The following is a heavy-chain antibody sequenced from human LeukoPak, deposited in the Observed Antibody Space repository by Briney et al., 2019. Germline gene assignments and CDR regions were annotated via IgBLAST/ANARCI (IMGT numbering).Heavy chain of an antibody. J-gene: IGHJ4*02. CDR3: ARGGSCPDY. D-gene: IGHD2-15*01. CDR2: ISSGGSYI. CDR1: GFSFSSYS. V-gene: IGHV3-21*01. Sequence: GGSLRLSCAASGFSFSSYSMNWVRQAPGKGLEWGSSISSGGSYIYYADSVKGRFTISRDNAKNSLYLQMNSLRAEDTAVYYCARGGSCPDYWGRGTLVTVSS.